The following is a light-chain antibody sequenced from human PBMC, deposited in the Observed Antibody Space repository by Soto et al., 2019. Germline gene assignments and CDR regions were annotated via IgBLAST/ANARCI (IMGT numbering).Light chain of an antibody. J-gene: IGKJ4*01. CDR3: QQYGSLTLT. CDR1: QSVISTY. Sequence: EIVLTQSPCTLALSPGSRSTLSCRASQSVISTYLDWYQQKPGQAPRLLIFDASKRATGIPERFSGSGYGTDLTITISRLEDEDFEVYYCQQYGSLTLTFGGGTKVDIK. V-gene: IGKV3-20*01. CDR2: DAS.